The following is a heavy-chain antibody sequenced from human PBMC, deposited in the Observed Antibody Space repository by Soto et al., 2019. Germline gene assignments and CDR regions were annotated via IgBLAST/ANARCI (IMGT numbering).Heavy chain of an antibody. CDR3: AHRHDLGGFDI. D-gene: IGHD2-15*01. Sequence: QITLKASGPTLVKPTQTLTLTCTFSGFSLNTRAVGVGWIRQPPGKALEWLALINWNDDERYSPSLKDRLTITKDTSRNHVVLTMTNVDPVDTATYYCAHRHDLGGFDIWGQGTTVTVSS. V-gene: IGHV2-5*01. CDR2: INWNDDE. J-gene: IGHJ3*02. CDR1: GFSLNTRAVG.